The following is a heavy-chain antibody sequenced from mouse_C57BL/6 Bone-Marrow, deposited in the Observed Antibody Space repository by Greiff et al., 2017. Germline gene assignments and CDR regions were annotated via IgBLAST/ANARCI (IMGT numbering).Heavy chain of an antibody. CDR3: ARGRESPDYFDY. CDR2: IYPGSGST. CDR1: GYTFTSYW. Sequence: QVQLQQPGAELVKPGASVKMSCKASGYTFTSYWITWVKQRPGQGLEWIGDIYPGSGSTNYNEKFKSKATLTVYTPSSTAYMQLSSLTSEYSAVYYCARGRESPDYFDYWGQGTTLTVSS. V-gene: IGHV1-55*01. J-gene: IGHJ2*01.